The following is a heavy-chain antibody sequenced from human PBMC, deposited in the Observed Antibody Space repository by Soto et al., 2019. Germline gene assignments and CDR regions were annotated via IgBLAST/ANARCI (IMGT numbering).Heavy chain of an antibody. D-gene: IGHD2-2*01. Sequence: QVQLVESGGGLVKSGGSLRLSCAASGFTFSDYYMSWIRQAPGKGLEWVSHISSGGSDKYHADSVKGRFTISRDNAKKSLYLQMNSLRAEDTAMYYCARDLGGYCSSTSCLDAFDIWGQGTMVTVSS. V-gene: IGHV3-11*01. J-gene: IGHJ3*02. CDR3: ARDLGGYCSSTSCLDAFDI. CDR2: ISSGGSDK. CDR1: GFTFSDYY.